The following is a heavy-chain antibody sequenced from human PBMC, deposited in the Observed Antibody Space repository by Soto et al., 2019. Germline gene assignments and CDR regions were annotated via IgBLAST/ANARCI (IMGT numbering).Heavy chain of an antibody. J-gene: IGHJ4*02. CDR2: INHSGST. CDR3: ARDIDPLRPLDY. Sequence: PSATLSLTCAVYGGSFSGYYWSWIRQPPGKGLEWIGEINHSGSTNYNPSLKSRVTMSVDTSKNQFSLKLSSVTAADTAVYYCARDIDPLRPLDYSGQRTPVPVSS. V-gene: IGHV4-34*01. CDR1: GGSFSGYY.